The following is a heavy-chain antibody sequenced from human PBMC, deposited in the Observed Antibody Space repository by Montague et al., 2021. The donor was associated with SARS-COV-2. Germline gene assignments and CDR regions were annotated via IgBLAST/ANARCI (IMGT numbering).Heavy chain of an antibody. J-gene: IGHJ2*01. CDR3: ARRPPNGRWYFAL. V-gene: IGHV4-59*02. CDR1: VHSVSGEH. D-gene: IGHD2-8*01. CDR2: VYHLLST. Sequence: SETLSLTCADSVHSVSGEHWRWTRQHPSKVQSPMWLVYHLLSTNYNPSLKSRVAISVDTSKNQFSLSLRSVTAADTALYYCARRPPNGRWYFALRGRATLVTLFS.